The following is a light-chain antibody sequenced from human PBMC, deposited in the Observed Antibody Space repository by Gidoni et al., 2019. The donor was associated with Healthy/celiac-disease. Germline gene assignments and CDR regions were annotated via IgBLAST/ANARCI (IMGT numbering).Light chain of an antibody. V-gene: IGKV1-39*01. CDR3: QQSYSTPPTT. Sequence: DIQMTQSPSPLSASVGDRVTITCRASQSISSYLNWYQQKPGKAPKLLIYAASSLQSGVPSRFSGSGSGTDFTLTISSLQPEDFATYYCQQSYSTPPTTFXQXTKVEIK. J-gene: IGKJ1*01. CDR1: QSISSY. CDR2: AAS.